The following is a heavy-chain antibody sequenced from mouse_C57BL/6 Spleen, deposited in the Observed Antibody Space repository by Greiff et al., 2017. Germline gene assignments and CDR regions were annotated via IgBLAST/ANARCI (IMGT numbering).Heavy chain of an antibody. CDR2: ISSGSSTI. Sequence: EVKLVESGGGLVKPGGSLKLSCAASGFTFSDYGMHWVRKAPEKGLGWVAYISSGSSTISYAATVKGRLPISRDNTKNTLFMQMTSLRYEDTAMYYCARRGDGGVYAMDYWGQGTSVTVSS. J-gene: IGHJ4*01. CDR1: GFTFSDYG. CDR3: ARRGDGGVYAMDY. V-gene: IGHV5-17*01.